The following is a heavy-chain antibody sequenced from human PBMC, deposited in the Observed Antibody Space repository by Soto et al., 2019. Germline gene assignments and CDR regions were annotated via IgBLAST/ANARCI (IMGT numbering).Heavy chain of an antibody. V-gene: IGHV3-74*01. J-gene: IGHJ5*02. CDR3: ARETYYDILAGPRLENWLDP. CDR1: GFTFSSYW. Sequence: PGGSLRLSCAASGFTFSSYWMHWVRQAPGKGLVWVSRINSDGSSTSYADSVKGRFTISRDNAKNTLYLQMNSLRAEDTAVYYCARETYYDILAGPRLENWLDPWGQGTLVTVSS. CDR2: INSDGSST. D-gene: IGHD3-9*01.